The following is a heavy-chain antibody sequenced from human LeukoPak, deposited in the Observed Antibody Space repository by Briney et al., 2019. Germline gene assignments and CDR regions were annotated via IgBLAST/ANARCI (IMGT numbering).Heavy chain of an antibody. CDR1: GGSFGNYY. Sequence: SETLSLTCTVSGGSFGNYYWSWIRQPPGKGLEWIGYVYDSGTTNYNPSLKSRVTISVDTATNQFSLKLRSVTAADTAVYYCARDFSAAFDIWGQGTMVTVSS. V-gene: IGHV4-59*01. J-gene: IGHJ3*02. CDR3: ARDFSAAFDI. D-gene: IGHD2/OR15-2a*01. CDR2: VYDSGTT.